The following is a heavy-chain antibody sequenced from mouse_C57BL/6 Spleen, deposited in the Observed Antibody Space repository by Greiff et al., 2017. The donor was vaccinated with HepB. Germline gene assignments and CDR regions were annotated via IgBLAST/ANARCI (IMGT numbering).Heavy chain of an antibody. CDR3: ARGDYPYYFDY. Sequence: DVKLVESGGGLVQPGGSLKLSCAASGFTFSDYYMYWVRQTPEKRLEWVAYISNGGGSTYYPDTVKGRFTISRDNAKNTLYLQMSRLKSEDTAMYYCARGDYPYYFDYWGQGTTLTVSS. CDR2: ISNGGGST. CDR1: GFTFSDYY. D-gene: IGHD2-4*01. V-gene: IGHV5-12*01. J-gene: IGHJ2*01.